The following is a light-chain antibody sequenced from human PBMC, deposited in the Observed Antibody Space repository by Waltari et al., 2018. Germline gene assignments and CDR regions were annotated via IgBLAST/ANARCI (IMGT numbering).Light chain of an antibody. J-gene: IGKJ4*01. V-gene: IGKV4-1*01. Sequence: DIVMTQSPDSLAVSLGERATINCKSSQGILDGSNNRNSLAWYRQKPGQSPNLLIYWASTRESGVPDRFSGSGSGTDFSLTISSLQAEDVAVYYCQQYYRVPLTFGGGTKVEIK. CDR1: QGILDGSNNRNS. CDR3: QQYYRVPLT. CDR2: WAS.